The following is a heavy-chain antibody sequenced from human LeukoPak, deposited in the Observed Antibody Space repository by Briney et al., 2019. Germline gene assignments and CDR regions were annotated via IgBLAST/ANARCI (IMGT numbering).Heavy chain of an antibody. V-gene: IGHV3-30*02. CDR1: GFTFSSYG. Sequence: GGSLRLSCAASGFTFSSYGMHWVRQAPGKGLEWVTFIRYDGSLEFYADSVEGRFTISRDNSNNTLYLQMNSLRTEDTAVYYCAQGGLRLGYWGQGTLVTVSS. CDR2: IRYDGSLE. CDR3: AQGGLRLGY. J-gene: IGHJ4*02.